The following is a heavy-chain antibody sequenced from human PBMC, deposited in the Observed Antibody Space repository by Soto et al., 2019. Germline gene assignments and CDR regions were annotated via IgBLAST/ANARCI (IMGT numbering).Heavy chain of an antibody. D-gene: IGHD2-8*01. Sequence: QVQLVESGGGVVQPGRSLRLSCAASGFTFSSYGMHWVRQAPGKGLEWVAGIWYDGSKKYYADSVKGRFTISRDNSKNTLYLQMNNLRAEDTAVYYCAKDRCTNGVCYVSFYYGMDVWGQGTTVTVSS. J-gene: IGHJ6*02. CDR1: GFTFSSYG. V-gene: IGHV3-33*06. CDR2: IWYDGSKK. CDR3: AKDRCTNGVCYVSFYYGMDV.